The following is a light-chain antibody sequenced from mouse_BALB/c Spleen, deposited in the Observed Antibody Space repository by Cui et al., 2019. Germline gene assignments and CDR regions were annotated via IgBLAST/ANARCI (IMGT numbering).Light chain of an antibody. Sequence: EILLPQSPAIIAASPGEKVTITCSASSSVSYMNWYQQKPGSSPKIWIYGISNLASGVPARFSGSGSGTSFSFTINSMEAEDVATYYCQQRSSYPIFTFGSGTKLEIK. V-gene: IGKV4-90*01. CDR3: QQRSSYPIFT. CDR2: GIS. J-gene: IGKJ4*01. CDR1: SSVSY.